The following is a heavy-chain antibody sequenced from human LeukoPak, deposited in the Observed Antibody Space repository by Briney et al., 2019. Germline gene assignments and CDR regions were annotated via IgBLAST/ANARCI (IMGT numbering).Heavy chain of an antibody. Sequence: GESLKISCKGSGYSFTDYWIGWVRQMPGKGLEWMGIIYPGDSDTRYSPSFQGQVTISADKSTSTAYLQWSSLKASDTATYYCARHGPPGFWSGYSDYWGQGTLVSVSS. V-gene: IGHV5-51*01. D-gene: IGHD3-3*01. CDR1: GYSFTDYW. J-gene: IGHJ4*02. CDR2: IYPGDSDT. CDR3: ARHGPPGFWSGYSDY.